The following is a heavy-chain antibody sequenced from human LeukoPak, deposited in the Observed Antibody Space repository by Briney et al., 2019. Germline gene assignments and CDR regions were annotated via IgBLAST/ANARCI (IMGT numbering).Heavy chain of an antibody. J-gene: IGHJ4*02. Sequence: GESLKISCKGSGYGFSTYWIAWVRQMSGKGLEYIGVIYPDDSDNIYSPYFQGQITISVDRSISTAYLHWSSLTVSDTAVYSCARLLTTYFDYWGQGALVTVS. CDR3: ARLLTTYFDY. V-gene: IGHV5-51*01. D-gene: IGHD4/OR15-4a*01. CDR1: GYGFSTYW. CDR2: IYPDDSDN.